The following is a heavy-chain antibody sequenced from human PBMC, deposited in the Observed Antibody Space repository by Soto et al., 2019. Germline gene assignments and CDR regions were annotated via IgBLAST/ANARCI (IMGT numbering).Heavy chain of an antibody. J-gene: IGHJ6*02. V-gene: IGHV1-8*01. Sequence: ASVKVSCKASGYTFTSDDINWVRQATGQGLEWMGWMNPNSGNTGYAQKFQGRVTMTRNTSISTAYMELSSLRSEDTAVYYCARVGYSYGYEHYYYYGMDVWGQGTTVTVSS. CDR1: GYTFTSDD. D-gene: IGHD5-18*01. CDR2: MNPNSGNT. CDR3: ARVGYSYGYEHYYYYGMDV.